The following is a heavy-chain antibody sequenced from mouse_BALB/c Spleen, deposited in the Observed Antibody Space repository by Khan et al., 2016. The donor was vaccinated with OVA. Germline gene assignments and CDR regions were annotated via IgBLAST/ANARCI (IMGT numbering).Heavy chain of an antibody. CDR1: GFSLRSSGMG. CDR3: ARTGWLRDFAMDY. CDR2: IWWDDAK. J-gene: IGHJ4*01. D-gene: IGHD2-2*01. V-gene: IGHV8-8*01. Sequence: QVTLKESGPGILQPSQTLSLTCSFSGFSLRSSGMGVAWLRQPSGKGLEWLANIWWDDAKRYKPALKSRLTLSKETSNTQVFLQLASVDSADVATYDCARTGWLRDFAMDYWGQGTSVTVSS.